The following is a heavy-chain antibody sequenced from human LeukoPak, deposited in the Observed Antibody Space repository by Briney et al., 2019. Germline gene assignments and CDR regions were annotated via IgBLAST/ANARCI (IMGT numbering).Heavy chain of an antibody. J-gene: IGHJ4*02. CDR1: GGTFSSYA. CDR2: IIPIFGTA. CDR3: ASLGYSGYDYRDY. Sequence: SVKVSCKASGGTFSSYAISWVRQAPGQGLEWMGGIIPIFGTANYAQKFQGRVTITADESTSTAYMELSSLRSEDTAVYYCASLGYSGYDYRDYWDQGTLVTVSS. V-gene: IGHV1-69*13. D-gene: IGHD5-12*01.